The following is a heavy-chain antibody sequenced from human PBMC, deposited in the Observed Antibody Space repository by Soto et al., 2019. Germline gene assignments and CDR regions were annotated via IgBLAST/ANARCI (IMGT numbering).Heavy chain of an antibody. Sequence: PSETLSLTCTVSGGSISSYYWSWIRQPPGKGLERIGYIYYSGSTNYNPSLKSRVTISVDTSKNQFSLKLSSVTAADTAVYYCARGGSSGWSLEYYGMDVWGQGTTVTVSS. V-gene: IGHV4-59*01. CDR2: IYYSGST. J-gene: IGHJ6*02. CDR1: GGSISSYY. CDR3: ARGGSSGWSLEYYGMDV. D-gene: IGHD6-19*01.